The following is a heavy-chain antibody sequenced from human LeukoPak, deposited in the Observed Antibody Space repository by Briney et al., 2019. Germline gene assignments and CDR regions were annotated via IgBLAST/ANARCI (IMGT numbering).Heavy chain of an antibody. CDR1: GFTFSSYA. CDR3: AKAAPYYYDSSGYWGDYFDY. D-gene: IGHD3-22*01. Sequence: GGSLRLSCAASGFTFSSYAMSWVRQAPGKGLEWVSAISGSGGSTYYADSVKGRFTISRDNAKNSLYLQMNSLKAEDTALYYCAKAAPYYYDSSGYWGDYFDYWGQGTLVTVSS. V-gene: IGHV3-23*01. J-gene: IGHJ4*02. CDR2: ISGSGGST.